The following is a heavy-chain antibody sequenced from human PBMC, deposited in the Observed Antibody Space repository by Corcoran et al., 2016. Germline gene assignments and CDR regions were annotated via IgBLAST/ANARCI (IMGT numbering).Heavy chain of an antibody. CDR1: GFSLSTSGVG. Sequence: QITLKESGPTLVKPTQTLTLTCTFSGFSLSTSGVGVGWIRQPPGKALEWLALIYWNDDKRYSPSLKSRLTITKDTSKNPGVLTMTNMDPVDTATYYCAHSRVDRARKGLYYFDYWGQGTLVTVSS. J-gene: IGHJ4*02. V-gene: IGHV2-5*01. D-gene: IGHD5-12*01. CDR2: IYWNDDK. CDR3: AHSRVDRARKGLYYFDY.